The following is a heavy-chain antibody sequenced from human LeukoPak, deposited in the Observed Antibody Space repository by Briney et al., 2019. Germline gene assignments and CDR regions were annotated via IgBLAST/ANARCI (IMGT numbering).Heavy chain of an antibody. CDR1: GYTFTAYY. D-gene: IGHD3-3*01. CDR3: AADLQFLEWSDS. J-gene: IGHJ5*01. CDR2: INPNNGDT. V-gene: IGHV1-2*02. Sequence: ASVKVSCKASGYTFTAYYMHWVRQAPGQGLEWMGWINPNNGDTNYAQKFQGRVTMTRDTSISTTYMELSRLGSDDTAVYYCAADLQFLEWSDSWGQGTLVTVSS.